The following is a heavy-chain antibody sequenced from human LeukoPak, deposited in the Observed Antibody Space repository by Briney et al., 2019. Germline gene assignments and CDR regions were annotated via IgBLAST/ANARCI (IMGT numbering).Heavy chain of an antibody. CDR3: ARLYGDYGDDY. CDR1: GGSISSSSYY. Sequence: SETLSLTCTVSGGSISSSSYYWGWIRQPPGKGLEWIGSIYYNGSTYYNPSLKSRVTISVDTSRNQFSLKLSSVTAADTAVYYCARLYGDYGDDYWGQGTLVTVSS. V-gene: IGHV4-39*01. CDR2: IYYNGST. J-gene: IGHJ4*02. D-gene: IGHD4-17*01.